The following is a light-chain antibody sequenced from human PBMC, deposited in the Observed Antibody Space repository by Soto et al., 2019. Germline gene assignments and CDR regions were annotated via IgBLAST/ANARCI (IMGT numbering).Light chain of an antibody. V-gene: IGKV1-39*01. J-gene: IGKJ1*01. CDR3: QQSSTIPRT. CDR2: AAS. CDR1: HNISNF. Sequence: DIQMTQSPSSLAASVGDRVTITCRASHNISNFLNWYQQKPGMAPKLLIFAASSLQSGVPSRFTGSASWAHFTLTISSLQPEDFATYYCQQSSTIPRTFGRGTKVEIK.